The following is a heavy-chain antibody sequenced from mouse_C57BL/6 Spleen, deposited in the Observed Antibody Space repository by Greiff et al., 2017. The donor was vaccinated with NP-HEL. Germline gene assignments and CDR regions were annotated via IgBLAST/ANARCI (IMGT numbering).Heavy chain of an antibody. CDR1: GFTFSSYA. CDR3: AREYYGYDFDY. CDR2: ISDGGSYT. V-gene: IGHV5-4*01. D-gene: IGHD2-2*01. J-gene: IGHJ2*01. Sequence: EVQGVESGGGLVKPGGSLKLSCAASGFTFSSYAMSWVRQTPEKRLEWVATISDGGSYTYYPDNVKGRFTISRDNAKNNLYLQMSHLKSEDTAMYYCAREYYGYDFDYWGQGTTLTVSS.